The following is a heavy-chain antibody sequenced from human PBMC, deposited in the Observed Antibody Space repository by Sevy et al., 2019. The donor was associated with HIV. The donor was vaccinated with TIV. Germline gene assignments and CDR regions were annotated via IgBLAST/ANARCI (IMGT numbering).Heavy chain of an antibody. CDR1: GFNCNIYS. D-gene: IGHD2-8*01. Sequence: GGSLRRSCVASGFNCNIYSMSWVRQAPGKGLEWVSTLSFGCGRINHADSVQGRFTMSRDDSKKTVYLEMNSLRAEDTAVYYCAREGCTRPHDHWGQGTLVTVSS. CDR3: AREGCTRPHDH. CDR2: LSFGCGRI. J-gene: IGHJ4*02. V-gene: IGHV3-23*01.